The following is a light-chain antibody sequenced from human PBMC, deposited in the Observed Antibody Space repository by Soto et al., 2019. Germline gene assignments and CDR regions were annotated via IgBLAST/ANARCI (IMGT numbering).Light chain of an antibody. J-gene: IGKJ1*01. CDR2: DAS. Sequence: VMTQSPVTLSVSPGERVTLSCRASQAISNNLAWYQQKPGQAPRLLIFDASTRATGIPARFSGSGSGTEFTLTISSLQSEDFAVYYCQQANDWPPTFGQGTRV. CDR3: QQANDWPPT. V-gene: IGKV3-15*01. CDR1: QAISNN.